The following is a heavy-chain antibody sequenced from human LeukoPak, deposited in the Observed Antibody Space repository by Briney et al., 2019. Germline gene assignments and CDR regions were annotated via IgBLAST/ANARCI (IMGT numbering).Heavy chain of an antibody. V-gene: IGHV4-34*01. CDR3: VREMATPVDY. Sequence: SETLPPTCAVYGGSFSGYYWSWIRQPPGKGLEWIGEINHSGSTNYNPSLKSRVTISVDTSKNQFSLKLSSVTAADTAVYYCVREMATPVDYWGQGTLVSVSS. D-gene: IGHD5-24*01. J-gene: IGHJ4*02. CDR2: INHSGST. CDR1: GGSFSGYY.